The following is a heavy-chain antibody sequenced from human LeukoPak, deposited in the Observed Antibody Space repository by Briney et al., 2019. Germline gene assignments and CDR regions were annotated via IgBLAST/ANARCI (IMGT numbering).Heavy chain of an antibody. CDR1: GGSISSSTYY. J-gene: IGHJ4*02. Sequence: PSETLSLTCTVSGGSISSSTYYWGWIRQPPGKGLEWIGNIYYSGSTYYNPSLKGRVTISVDTSRNQFSLKLSSVTATDTALYYCARAYGAYYFDYWGQGTLVTVSS. CDR2: IYYSGST. V-gene: IGHV4-39*01. D-gene: IGHD4-17*01. CDR3: ARAYGAYYFDY.